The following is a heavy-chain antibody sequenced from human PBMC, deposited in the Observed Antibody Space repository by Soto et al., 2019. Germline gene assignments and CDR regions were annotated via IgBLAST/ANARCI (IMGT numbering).Heavy chain of an antibody. CDR2: INHSGST. Sequence: SETLSLTCAVYGVSFSGYYWGWIRQPPGKGLEWIGEINHSGSTNYNPSLKSRVTISVDTSKNQFSLKLSSVTAADTAVYYCGRCLSFYDFWSGYYQYYYFDYWGQGTLVTVSS. D-gene: IGHD3-3*01. CDR1: GVSFSGYY. CDR3: GRCLSFYDFWSGYYQYYYFDY. J-gene: IGHJ4*02. V-gene: IGHV4-34*01.